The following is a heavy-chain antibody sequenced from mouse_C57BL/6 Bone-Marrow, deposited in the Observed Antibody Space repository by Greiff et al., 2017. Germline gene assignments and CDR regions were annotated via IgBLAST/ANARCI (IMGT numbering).Heavy chain of an antibody. CDR1: GYTFTSYG. Sequence: QVQLQQSGAELARPGASVKLSCKAPGYTFTSYGISWVKQRTGQGLEWIGEIYPRSGNTYYDEKFKGKATRAAEKSSSTAYMELRSLTSEDSAVYFCARATVVVPDYWGEGTTLTVSS. J-gene: IGHJ2*01. CDR3: ARATVVVPDY. CDR2: IYPRSGNT. V-gene: IGHV1-81*01. D-gene: IGHD1-1*01.